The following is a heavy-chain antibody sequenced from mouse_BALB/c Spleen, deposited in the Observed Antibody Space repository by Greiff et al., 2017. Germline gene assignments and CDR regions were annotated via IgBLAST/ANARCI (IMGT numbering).Heavy chain of an antibody. V-gene: IGHV1-54*01. CDR3: ARSSGNSPFAY. CDR2: INPGSGGT. J-gene: IGHJ3*01. Sequence: LQESGAELVRPGTSVKVSCKASGYAFTNYLIEWVKQRPGQGLEWIGVINPGSGGTNYNEKFKGKVTLTADKSSSTAYMQLSSLTSDDSAVYFCARSSGNSPFAYWGQGTLVTVSA. CDR1: GYAFTNYL. D-gene: IGHD2-1*01.